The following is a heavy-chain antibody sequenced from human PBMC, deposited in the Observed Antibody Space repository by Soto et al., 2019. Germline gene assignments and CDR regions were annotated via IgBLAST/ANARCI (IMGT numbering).Heavy chain of an antibody. CDR3: ARPPNGGNGFDY. CDR2: IDASDSYT. J-gene: IGHJ4*02. V-gene: IGHV5-10-1*01. Sequence: PGESLKISCKGSGYSFTSYWISWVRQMPGKGLEWMGGIDASDSYTNYSPSFQGHVTISADKSISTAYLQWTRLEASDTAMYYCARPPNGGNGFDYWGQGTLVTVSS. CDR1: GYSFTSYW. D-gene: IGHD2-15*01.